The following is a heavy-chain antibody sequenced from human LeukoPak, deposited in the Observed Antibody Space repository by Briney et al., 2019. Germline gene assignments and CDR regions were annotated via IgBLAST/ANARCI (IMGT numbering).Heavy chain of an antibody. CDR3: ARGTTMHYYYYVDV. V-gene: IGHV4-4*07. D-gene: IGHD2/OR15-2a*01. Sequence: SETLSLTCTVSGGSISSYYWSWIRQPAGKGLEWIGRIYTSGSTNYNPSLKSRVTMSVDTSKNQFSLKLSSVTAADTAVYYCARGTTMHYYYYVDVWGKGTTVTVSS. CDR1: GGSISSYY. CDR2: IYTSGST. J-gene: IGHJ6*03.